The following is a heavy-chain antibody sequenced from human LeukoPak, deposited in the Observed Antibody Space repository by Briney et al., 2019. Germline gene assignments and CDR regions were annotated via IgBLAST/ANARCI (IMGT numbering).Heavy chain of an antibody. V-gene: IGHV3-53*04. CDR2: IYSGGST. J-gene: IGHJ4*02. CDR3: ARWDYYDSRALDY. D-gene: IGHD3-22*01. Sequence: GGSLGLSCAASGFTFSSYAMSWVRQAPGKGLEWVSVIYSGGSTYYADSVKGRFTISRHNSKNTLYLQMNSLRAEDTAVYYCARWDYYDSRALDYWGQGTLVTVSS. CDR1: GFTFSSYA.